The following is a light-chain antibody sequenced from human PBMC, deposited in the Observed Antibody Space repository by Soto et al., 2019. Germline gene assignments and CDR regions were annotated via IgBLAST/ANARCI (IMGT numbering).Light chain of an antibody. V-gene: IGLV8-61*01. CDR2: RTN. Sequence: QTVVTQEPSFSVSPGGTVTLTCGLSTGSVSTNYHPSWYQQAPGQAPRSLIYRTNIRSSGVPDRFSGSILGNKAALTITGAQADDESDFYCELYMGSGIRVFGGGTKLTVL. CDR3: ELYMGSGIRV. CDR1: TGSVSTNYH. J-gene: IGLJ3*02.